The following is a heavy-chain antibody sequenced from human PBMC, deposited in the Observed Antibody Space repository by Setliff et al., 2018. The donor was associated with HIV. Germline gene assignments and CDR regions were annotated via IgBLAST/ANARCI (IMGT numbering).Heavy chain of an antibody. CDR1: GYTFTDYG. Sequence: ASVKVSCKASGYTFTDYGISWVRQAPGQGLEWMGWISAYNGNTNYAQKFQGRVTITRDTSANTAYMELRSLRSDDTAVYYCARDVGNLIVVVAVDAFDIWGQGTMVTVSS. CDR2: ISAYNGNT. CDR3: ARDVGNLIVVVAVDAFDI. D-gene: IGHD2-15*01. J-gene: IGHJ3*02. V-gene: IGHV1-18*01.